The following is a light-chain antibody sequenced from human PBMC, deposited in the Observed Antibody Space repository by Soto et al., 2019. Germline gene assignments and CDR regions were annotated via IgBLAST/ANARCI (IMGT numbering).Light chain of an antibody. J-gene: IGKJ5*01. CDR2: GAS. CDR1: QSVSSSY. CDR3: QQRSNWPPT. Sequence: IVLTQSPDTLSLSPGERATLSCRASQSVSSSYLAWYQQKPGQAPRLLIYGASSRATGIPDRFSGSASWTDFTLTISSLEPEDFAVYYCQQRSNWPPTFGQGTLLATK. V-gene: IGKV3D-20*02.